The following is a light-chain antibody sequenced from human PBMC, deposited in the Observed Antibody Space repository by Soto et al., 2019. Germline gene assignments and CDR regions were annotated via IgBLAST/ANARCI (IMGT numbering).Light chain of an antibody. CDR3: QQRSNWPSIT. J-gene: IGKJ5*01. CDR1: QSVSNY. Sequence: DIVLTQSPATLSLSPGERDTLSCRASQSVSNYLAWYQQKPGQAPRLLIYDASNRATGIPARFSGSGSGTDFTLTISSLEPEDFAVYYCQQRSNWPSITFGLGTRLEIK. CDR2: DAS. V-gene: IGKV3-11*01.